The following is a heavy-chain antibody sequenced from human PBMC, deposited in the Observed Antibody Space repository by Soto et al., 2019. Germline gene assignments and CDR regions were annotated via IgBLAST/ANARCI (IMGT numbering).Heavy chain of an antibody. CDR2: IKQDGSEK. CDR1: GFTFSSYW. J-gene: IGHJ4*02. D-gene: IGHD2-8*01. Sequence: GGSLRLSCAASGFTFSSYWMSWVRQAPGKGLEWVANIKQDGSEKYYVDSVKGRFTISRDNAKNSLYLQMNSLRAEDTAVYYCARGARYCTNGVCYESGFDYRGQRTPVTVSS. CDR3: ARGARYCTNGVCYESGFDY. V-gene: IGHV3-7*05.